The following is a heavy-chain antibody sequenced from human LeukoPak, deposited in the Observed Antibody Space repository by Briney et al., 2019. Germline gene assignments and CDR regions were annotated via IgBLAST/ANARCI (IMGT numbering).Heavy chain of an antibody. CDR1: GGSISSYC. V-gene: IGHV4-59*08. D-gene: IGHD2-2*01. Sequence: SETLSLTCTVSGGSISSYCWSWIRQPPGKGLEWIGYIYYSGSTNYNPSLKSRVTISVDTSKNQFSLKLSSVTAADTAAYYCARIYCSSTSCYGMDVWGQGTTVTVSS. J-gene: IGHJ6*02. CDR2: IYYSGST. CDR3: ARIYCSSTSCYGMDV.